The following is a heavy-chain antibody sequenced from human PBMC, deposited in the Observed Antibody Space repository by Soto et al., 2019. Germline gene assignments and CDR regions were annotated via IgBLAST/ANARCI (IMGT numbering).Heavy chain of an antibody. CDR1: GGSIRSSTYQ. D-gene: IGHD1-1*01. CDR2: TFYSGTT. Sequence: WETLSLTCTVSGGSIRSSTYQWGWIRQPPGKELEWIGSTFYSGTTYYNPSLKSRVTISADTSKNQFSLKLTSVSATDTAVFYCARHRNWKVDYWGQGTPVTVSS. V-gene: IGHV4-39*01. CDR3: ARHRNWKVDY. J-gene: IGHJ4*02.